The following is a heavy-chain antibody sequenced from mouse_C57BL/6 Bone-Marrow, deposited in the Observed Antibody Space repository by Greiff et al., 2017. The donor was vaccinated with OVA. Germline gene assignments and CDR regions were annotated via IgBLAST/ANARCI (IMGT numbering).Heavy chain of an antibody. Sequence: EVKLVESGGGLVQPGGSLKLSCAASGFTFSDYYMYWVRQTPEKRLEWVAYISNGGGSTYYPDTVKDRFTISRDNAKNTLYLQMRRLKSEDTAMYYCARGGDYDEFAYWGQGTLVTVSA. V-gene: IGHV5-12*01. J-gene: IGHJ3*01. CDR1: GFTFSDYY. CDR3: ARGGDYDEFAY. D-gene: IGHD2-4*01. CDR2: ISNGGGST.